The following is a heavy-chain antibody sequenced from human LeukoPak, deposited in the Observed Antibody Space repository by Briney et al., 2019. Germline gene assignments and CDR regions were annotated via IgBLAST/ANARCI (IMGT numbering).Heavy chain of an antibody. Sequence: PGESLKISCKGSGYSLTDYWIGWVRQMPGKGLEWMGIIFPGDFELKYSPSFQGQVIISVDKSIDTAYLQWSSLQASDTAMYYCARHGLEGCRGGMCYRSFHYYGMDVWGQGTTVTVSS. V-gene: IGHV5-51*01. D-gene: IGHD2-15*01. CDR2: IFPGDFEL. CDR1: GYSLTDYW. J-gene: IGHJ6*02. CDR3: ARHGLEGCRGGMCYRSFHYYGMDV.